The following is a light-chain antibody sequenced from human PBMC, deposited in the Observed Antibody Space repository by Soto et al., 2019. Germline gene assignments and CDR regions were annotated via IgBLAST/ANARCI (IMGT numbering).Light chain of an antibody. V-gene: IGKV3-11*01. CDR3: QQRTKCPSST. CDR1: QSVANY. CDR2: DAS. Sequence: EIVLTQSPATLSLSPGERATLSCRASQSVANYLAWYQQKPGQAPRLLIHDASNRATGIPARFSGSGSGTDFTLTISSLEPEDFAVYYCQQRTKCPSSTFGQGTRLEIK. J-gene: IGKJ5*01.